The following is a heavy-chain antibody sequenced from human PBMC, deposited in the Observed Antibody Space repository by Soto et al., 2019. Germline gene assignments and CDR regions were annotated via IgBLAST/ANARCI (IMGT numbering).Heavy chain of an antibody. CDR3: ATPGDYNSL. Sequence: GGSLRLSCIASGFTFFTHSMNWVRQTPGKGLEWISYVSSGASTIYYADSVKGRFTTSRDNAKNSLYLEMNSLRAEDTAVYYCATPGDYNSLWGQGTMVTVSS. D-gene: IGHD3-22*01. CDR1: GFTFFTHS. CDR2: VSSGASTI. J-gene: IGHJ3*01. V-gene: IGHV3-48*01.